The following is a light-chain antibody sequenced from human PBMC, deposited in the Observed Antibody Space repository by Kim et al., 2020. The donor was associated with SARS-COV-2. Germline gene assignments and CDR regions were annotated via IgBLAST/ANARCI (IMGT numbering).Light chain of an antibody. CDR1: QSISNW. J-gene: IGKJ2*01. CDR3: QQYSSYYT. Sequence: GDRVTITCRASQSISNWLAWFQQKPGKAPKLLIYDVSSLQSGVPSRFSGSGSGTEFTLTISSLQPDDFATYYCQQYSSYYTFGQGTKLDI. V-gene: IGKV1-5*01. CDR2: DVS.